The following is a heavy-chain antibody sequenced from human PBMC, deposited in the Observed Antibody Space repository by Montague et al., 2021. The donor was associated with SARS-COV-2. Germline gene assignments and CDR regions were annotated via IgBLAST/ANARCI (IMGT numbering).Heavy chain of an antibody. CDR1: GFDFFNFD. D-gene: IGHD2-8*01. Sequence: SLRLSCAASGFDFFNFDMAWVRQAPGRGLEWISDISSSGATILYADSLKDRFTISRDNIQKSLYLQMNSLRAEDTAVYYCATNKYCTLHDCLHGRHYFDHWGQGTLVTVSS. CDR3: ATNKYCTLHDCLHGRHYFDH. CDR2: ISSSGATI. V-gene: IGHV3-48*03. J-gene: IGHJ4*02.